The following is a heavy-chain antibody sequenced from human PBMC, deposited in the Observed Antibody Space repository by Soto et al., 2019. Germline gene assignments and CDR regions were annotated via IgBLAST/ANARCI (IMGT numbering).Heavy chain of an antibody. CDR1: KFTFATYA. D-gene: IGHD5-12*01. CDR3: ARAGLTTLELATTY. J-gene: IGHJ4*02. Sequence: EVQLLESGGGLVQPGGSLRLSCAASKFTFATYAMNWVRQAPGKGLEWVSGISGSAGSTYYADSVKGRFTISRDNSKSTLYLQMNSLRAEDTAVYYCARAGLTTLELATTYWGQGTLVTVSS. CDR2: ISGSAGST. V-gene: IGHV3-23*01.